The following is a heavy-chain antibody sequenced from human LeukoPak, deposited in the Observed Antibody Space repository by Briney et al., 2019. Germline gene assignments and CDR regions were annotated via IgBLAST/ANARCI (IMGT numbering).Heavy chain of an antibody. CDR1: GGSISSGGYS. D-gene: IGHD3-10*01. CDR2: IYYSGST. Sequence: SETLSLTCAVSGGSISSGGYSWSCIRQPPGKGLEWIGYIYYSGSTYYNPSLKSRVTISVDTSKNQFSLKLSSVTAADTAVYYCARVLGYGSGLDVWGKGTTVTVSS. J-gene: IGHJ6*04. V-gene: IGHV4-30-4*07. CDR3: ARVLGYGSGLDV.